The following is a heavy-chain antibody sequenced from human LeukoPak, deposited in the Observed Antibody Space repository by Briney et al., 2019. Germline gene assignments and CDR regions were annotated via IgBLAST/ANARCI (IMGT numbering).Heavy chain of an antibody. CDR2: IIPIFGTA. V-gene: IGHV1-69*13. J-gene: IGHJ5*02. CDR1: GGTFSSYA. D-gene: IGHD1-26*01. CDR3: AREGGSYHPTYNWFDP. Sequence: SVKVSCKASGGTFSSYAISWVRQAPGQGLEWMGGIIPIFGTANYAQKFQGRVTITADESTSTAYMELSSLRSEDTAVYYCAREGGSYHPTYNWFDPWGQGTLVTVSS.